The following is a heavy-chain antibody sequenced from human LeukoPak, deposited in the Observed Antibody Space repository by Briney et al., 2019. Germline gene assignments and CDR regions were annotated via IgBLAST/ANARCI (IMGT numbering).Heavy chain of an antibody. V-gene: IGHV3-7*01. CDR3: ARDSTVATYYGVDV. Sequence: GGSLRLSCAASGFTFRSYRMSWVRQAPGKGLEWVANIQHDGSEKNYIDSVQGRFTISRDNAKTSLYLQMNSLRAEDTAVYYCARDSTVATYYGVDVWGQGTTVTVSS. D-gene: IGHD6-19*01. CDR2: IQHDGSEK. CDR1: GFTFRSYR. J-gene: IGHJ6*02.